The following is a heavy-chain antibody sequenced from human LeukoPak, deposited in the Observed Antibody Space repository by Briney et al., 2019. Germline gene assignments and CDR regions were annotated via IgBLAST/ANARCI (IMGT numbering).Heavy chain of an antibody. J-gene: IGHJ6*03. Sequence: ASVKASCKASGYTFTSYGISWVRQAPGQGLEWMGWISAYNGNTNYAQKLQGRVTMTTDTSTSKAYMELRSLRSDDTAVYYCARGVLRFSGTYYYYYYMDVWGKGTTVTVSS. V-gene: IGHV1-18*01. CDR3: ARGVLRFSGTYYYYYYMDV. D-gene: IGHD3-3*01. CDR1: GYTFTSYG. CDR2: ISAYNGNT.